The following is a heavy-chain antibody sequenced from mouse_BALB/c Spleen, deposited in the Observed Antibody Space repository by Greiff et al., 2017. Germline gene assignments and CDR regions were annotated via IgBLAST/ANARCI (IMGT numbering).Heavy chain of an antibody. V-gene: IGHV2-9*02. J-gene: IGHJ4*01. D-gene: IGHD1-1*01. CDR3: ARDRDYYGSRGTGAMDY. CDR1: GFSLTSYG. Sequence: VQVVESGPGLVAPSQSLSITCTVSGFSLTSYGVHWVRQPPGKGLEWLGVIWAGGSTNYNSALMSRLSISKDNSKSQVFLKMNSLQTDDTAMYYCARDRDYYGSRGTGAMDYWGQGTSVTVSS. CDR2: IWAGGST.